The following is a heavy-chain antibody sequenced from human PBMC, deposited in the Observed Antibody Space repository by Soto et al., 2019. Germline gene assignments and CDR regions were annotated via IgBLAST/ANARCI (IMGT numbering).Heavy chain of an antibody. CDR1: GFTFSSYA. V-gene: IGHV3-30-3*01. J-gene: IGHJ5*02. CDR2: ISYDGSNK. Sequence: QVQLVESGGGVVQPGRSLRLSCAASGFTFSSYAMHWVRQAPGKGLEWVAVISYDGSNKYYADSVKGRFTISRDNSKNTLYLQMNSLRAEDTAVYYCARERSITIFGDGWFDPWGQGTLVTVSS. D-gene: IGHD3-3*01. CDR3: ARERSITIFGDGWFDP.